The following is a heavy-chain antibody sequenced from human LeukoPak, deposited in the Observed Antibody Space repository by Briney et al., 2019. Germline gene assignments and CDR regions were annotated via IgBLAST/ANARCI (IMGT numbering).Heavy chain of an antibody. V-gene: IGHV3-7*01. CDR1: GFIFSNYW. CDR3: ARDSTQRRGNEYYGALDF. CDR2: VKGDGNDK. J-gene: IGHJ3*01. D-gene: IGHD3-10*01. Sequence: GGSLRLSCATSGFIFSNYWMTWVRQAPGKGLEWVANVKGDGNDKNFVDSVKGRFTIFIDRDKKSMYLQMNSLRVEDTAVYYCARDSTQRRGNEYYGALDFWGQGTMVSVSS.